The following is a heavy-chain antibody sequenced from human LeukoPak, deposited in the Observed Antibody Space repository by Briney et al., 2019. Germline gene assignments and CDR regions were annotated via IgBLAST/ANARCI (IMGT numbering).Heavy chain of an antibody. D-gene: IGHD5-24*01. CDR1: GFTFSSYA. CDR2: ISYDGSNK. J-gene: IGHJ4*02. Sequence: GRSLRLSCAASGFTFSSYAMHWVRQAPGKGLEWVAVISYDGSNKYYADSVKGRFTISRDNSKNTLYLQMNSLRAEDTAVYYCAKDHSPPPPARPRGALDYWGQGTLVTVSS. V-gene: IGHV3-30-3*01. CDR3: AKDHSPPPPARPRGALDY.